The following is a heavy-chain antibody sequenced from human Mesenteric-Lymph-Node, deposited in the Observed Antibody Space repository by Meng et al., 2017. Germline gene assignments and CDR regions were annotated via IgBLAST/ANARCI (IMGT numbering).Heavy chain of an antibody. D-gene: IGHD3-3*01. CDR3: ARGDGFTSGYPLDY. CDR1: GYTFTGYY. CDR2: INPNSGGT. J-gene: IGHJ4*02. Sequence: ASVKVSCKASGYTFTGYYMHWVRQAPGQGLEWMGWINPNSGGTNYAQKFQGRVTMTRDTSISTAYMELSRLRSEDTAVYYCARGDGFTSGYPLDYWGQGTLVTVSS. V-gene: IGHV1-2*02.